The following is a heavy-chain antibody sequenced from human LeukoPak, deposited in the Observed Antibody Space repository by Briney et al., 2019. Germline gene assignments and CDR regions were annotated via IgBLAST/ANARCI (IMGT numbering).Heavy chain of an antibody. CDR2: VSDGGTYT. Sequence: GGSLRLSCAASGFTFSNYAMAWVRQAPGKGLEWVSTVSDGGTYTYHADSVKGRFTISRDNSKNTLYLQMNSLRAEDTAVYYCANRGSSWYYFDNWGQGTLVTVSS. V-gene: IGHV3-23*01. J-gene: IGHJ4*02. CDR1: GFTFSNYA. CDR3: ANRGSSWYYFDN. D-gene: IGHD6-13*01.